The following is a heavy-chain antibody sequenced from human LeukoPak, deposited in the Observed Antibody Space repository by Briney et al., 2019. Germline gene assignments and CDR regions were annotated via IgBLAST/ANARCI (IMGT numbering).Heavy chain of an antibody. J-gene: IGHJ4*02. CDR3: ARRHHFGFLDS. V-gene: IGHV3-7*04. D-gene: IGHD3-10*01. CDR1: GVMFPSYW. CDR2: IKQDGSEK. Sequence: GGSLRLSCAASGVMFPSYWMTWVRQAPGRGLEWVANIKQDGSEKYYVDSVKGRFTISRDNAKNSVYLQMNSLRAEDTAVYYCARRHHFGFLDSWGQGTLVTVSS.